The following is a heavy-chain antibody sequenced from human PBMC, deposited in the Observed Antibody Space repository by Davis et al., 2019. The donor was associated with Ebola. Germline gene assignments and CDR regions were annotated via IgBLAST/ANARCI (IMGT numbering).Heavy chain of an antibody. D-gene: IGHD2-15*01. Sequence: PGGSLRLSCAASGFTFARHWRHWVRQVPGQGLMWIARIDNFGIGTSYADSVKGSFTVSRDNANNTLFLQMNSLRVEDTALYYCVRIGGFGPIDYWGRGTLVTVSS. J-gene: IGHJ4*02. CDR2: IDNFGIGT. CDR3: VRIGGFGPIDY. V-gene: IGHV3-74*01. CDR1: GFTFARHW.